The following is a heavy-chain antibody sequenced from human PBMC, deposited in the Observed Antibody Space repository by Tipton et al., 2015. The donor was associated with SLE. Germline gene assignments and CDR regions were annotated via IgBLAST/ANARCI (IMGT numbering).Heavy chain of an antibody. Sequence: SLRLSCAASGFTFSSYAMHWVRQAPGKGLEWVAVISYDGSNKYYADSVKGRFTISRDNSKNTLYLQMNSLRAEDTAVYYCAREYIWTYAPAGWFDPWGQGTLVTVSS. D-gene: IGHD3-9*01. CDR1: GFTFSSYA. J-gene: IGHJ5*02. V-gene: IGHV3-30-3*01. CDR2: ISYDGSNK. CDR3: AREYIWTYAPAGWFDP.